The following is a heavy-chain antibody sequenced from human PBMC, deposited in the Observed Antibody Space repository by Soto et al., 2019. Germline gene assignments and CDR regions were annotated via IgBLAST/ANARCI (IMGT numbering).Heavy chain of an antibody. CDR2: IYYNGTT. CDR1: GGSISSPNFY. D-gene: IGHD2-2*01. V-gene: IGHV4-31*03. CDR3: ASQGYCISTSCYGDYYYGMDV. J-gene: IGHJ6*02. Sequence: SETLSLTCTVSGGSISSPNFYWSWIRQHPGKGLEWIGHIYYNGTTYYNPTLKSRVSISVDTSKNQFSLKLSSVTAADTAVYYCASQGYCISTSCYGDYYYGMDVWGQGTTVTVSS.